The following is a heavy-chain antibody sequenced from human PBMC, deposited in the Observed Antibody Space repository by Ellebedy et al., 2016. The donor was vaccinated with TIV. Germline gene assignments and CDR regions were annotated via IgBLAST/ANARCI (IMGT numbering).Heavy chain of an antibody. CDR2: ISSTCSRT. CDR1: GFTFSSYA. V-gene: IGHV3-23*01. CDR3: AKGRGGGSDTSAPRYYFDY. D-gene: IGHD3-22*01. Sequence: GESLKISCAASGFTFSSYAMSWVRQAPGKGLEWVSTISSTCSRTYYADSVEGRFIISRDNSKKPLYLQMNSMRAEDTAVYYCAKGRGGGSDTSAPRYYFDYWGLGTLVTVSS. J-gene: IGHJ4*02.